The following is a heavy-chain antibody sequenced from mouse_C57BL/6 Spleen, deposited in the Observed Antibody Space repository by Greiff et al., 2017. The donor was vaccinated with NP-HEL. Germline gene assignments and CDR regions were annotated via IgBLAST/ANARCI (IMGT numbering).Heavy chain of an antibody. Sequence: EVKLVESGGGLVKPGGSLKLSCAASGFTFSDYGMHWVRQAPEKGLEWVAYISSGSSTIYYADTVKGRFTISRDNAKNTLFLQMTSLRSEDTAMYYCARDYSNYEFAYWGQGTLVTVSA. V-gene: IGHV5-17*01. D-gene: IGHD2-5*01. CDR3: ARDYSNYEFAY. J-gene: IGHJ3*01. CDR1: GFTFSDYG. CDR2: ISSGSSTI.